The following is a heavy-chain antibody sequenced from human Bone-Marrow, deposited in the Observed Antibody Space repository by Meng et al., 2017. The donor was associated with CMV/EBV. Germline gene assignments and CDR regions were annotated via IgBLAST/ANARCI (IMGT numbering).Heavy chain of an antibody. CDR3: ARDLTFYDTLAGYYKDVYYFDY. CDR1: GGFIISSSHY. V-gene: IGHV4-39*07. Sequence: GSLRLSCFVSGGFIISSSHYWGWVRQPPGKGLEWIGSIYYSGSTYINPSLKSRVTMSVDTSKNQFSLKLSSVTAADTAVYYCARDLTFYDTLAGYYKDVYYFDYWRQGTLVTVSS. D-gene: IGHD3-9*01. CDR2: IYYSGST. J-gene: IGHJ4*02.